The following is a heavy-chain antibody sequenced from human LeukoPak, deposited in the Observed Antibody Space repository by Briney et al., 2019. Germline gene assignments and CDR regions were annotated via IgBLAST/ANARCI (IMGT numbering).Heavy chain of an antibody. V-gene: IGHV3-23*01. J-gene: IGHJ4*02. CDR3: AKDDAWLRFLY. Sequence: GRSLRLSCAASGFTFSSYAMHWVRQAPGKGLEWVSGISGNGDITYYADSVKGRFTISRDNSKNTLYLQMNSLRAEDTAIYYCAKDDAWLRFLYWGQGTLVTVSS. CDR1: GFTFSSYA. CDR2: ISGNGDIT. D-gene: IGHD5-12*01.